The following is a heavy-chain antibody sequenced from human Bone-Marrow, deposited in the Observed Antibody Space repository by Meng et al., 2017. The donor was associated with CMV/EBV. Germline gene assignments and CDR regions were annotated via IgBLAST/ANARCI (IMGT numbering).Heavy chain of an antibody. J-gene: IGHJ5*02. D-gene: IGHD3-16*01. CDR1: GGSFSGYY. V-gene: IGHV4-59*01. Sequence: GSLRLSCAVYGGSFSGYYWSWIRQPPGKGLEWIGYIYYSGSTNYNPSLKSRVTISVDTSKNQFSLKLSSVTAADTAVYYCASWGGVWRSFDPWGQGTLVTVSS. CDR3: ASWGGVWRSFDP. CDR2: IYYSGST.